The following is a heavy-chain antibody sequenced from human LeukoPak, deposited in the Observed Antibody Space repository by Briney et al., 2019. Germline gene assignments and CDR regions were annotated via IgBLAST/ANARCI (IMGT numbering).Heavy chain of an antibody. J-gene: IGHJ4*02. CDR1: GYTFTNYY. D-gene: IGHD1-26*01. V-gene: IGHV1-2*02. CDR2: INPNSGAT. CDR3: ARELPGTYQIDD. Sequence: GASVKVSCKASGYTFTNYYMHWVRQAPGQGLEWMGWINPNSGATNYAQRFQGRATMTRDTSISTAYMELSSLRSDDTAVYYCARELPGTYQIDDRGQGTLVTVSS.